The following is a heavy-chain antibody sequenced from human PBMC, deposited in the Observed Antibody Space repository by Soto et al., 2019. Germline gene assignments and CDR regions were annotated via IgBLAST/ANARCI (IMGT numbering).Heavy chain of an antibody. D-gene: IGHD3-22*01. CDR3: AREYLAVTDSSGYYFDY. Sequence: EVQLVESGGGLIQPGGSLRLSCAASGFTVSSNYMSWVRQAPGKGLEWVSVIYSGGSTYYADSVKGRFTISRDNSKNTLYLQMNSLRAEDTAVYYCAREYLAVTDSSGYYFDYWGQGTLVTVSS. CDR2: IYSGGST. J-gene: IGHJ4*02. V-gene: IGHV3-53*01. CDR1: GFTVSSNY.